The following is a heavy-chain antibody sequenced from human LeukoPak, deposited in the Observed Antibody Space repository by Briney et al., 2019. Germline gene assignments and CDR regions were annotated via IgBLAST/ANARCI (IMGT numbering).Heavy chain of an antibody. CDR3: ARDTSGYRRGSFDY. CDR1: GGPTTSYY. V-gene: IGHV4-59*01. Sequence: SETLSLTCTVSGGPTTSYYWSWIRQPPGKGLEWIGYIYYSGSTNYNPSLKSRVTISVDTSKNQFSLKLSSLTAADTAVYYCARDTSGYRRGSFDYWGQGTLVTVSS. CDR2: IYYSGST. J-gene: IGHJ4*02. D-gene: IGHD3-22*01.